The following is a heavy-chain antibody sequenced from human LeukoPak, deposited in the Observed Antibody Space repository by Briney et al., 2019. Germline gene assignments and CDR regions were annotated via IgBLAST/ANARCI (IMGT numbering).Heavy chain of an antibody. CDR3: ARGRGYYDSSGYLLS. Sequence: GGSLRLSCAASGFTFSSYWMSWVRQAPGKGLEWVANIKQDGSEKYYVDSVKGRFTISRDNAKNSLYLQMNSLRAEDTAVYYCARGRGYYDSSGYLLSWGQGTLVTVSS. D-gene: IGHD3-22*01. V-gene: IGHV3-7*01. J-gene: IGHJ4*02. CDR2: IKQDGSEK. CDR1: GFTFSSYW.